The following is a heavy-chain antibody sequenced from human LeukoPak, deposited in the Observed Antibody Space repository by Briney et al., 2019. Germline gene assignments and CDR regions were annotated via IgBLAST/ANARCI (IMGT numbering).Heavy chain of an antibody. V-gene: IGHV3-30*02. D-gene: IGHD5-18*01. Sequence: GSLRLSCAASGFTFSSYGMHWVRQAPGKGLEWVTFISYDGSKKYYADSVKGRFTISRDNSKNTLHLQMNSLRPEDTAVYHCAKGGGYSYGALDWFDPWGQGTLVTVSS. CDR1: GFTFSSYG. CDR2: ISYDGSKK. J-gene: IGHJ5*02. CDR3: AKGGGYSYGALDWFDP.